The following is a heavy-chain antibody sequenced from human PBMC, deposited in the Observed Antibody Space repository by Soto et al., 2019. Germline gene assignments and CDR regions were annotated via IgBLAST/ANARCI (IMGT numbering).Heavy chain of an antibody. CDR1: GGSISSGYYY. V-gene: IGHV4-61*01. CDR2: IYYSGST. CDR3: ARENTAAGTYLFDY. J-gene: IGHJ4*02. D-gene: IGHD6-13*01. Sequence: SETLSLTCTVSGGSISSGYYYWSWIRQPPGKGLEWIGYIYYSGSTNYNPSLKSRVTISVDTSKNQFSLKLSSVTAADTTVYYCARENTAAGTYLFDYWGQGTLVTVSS.